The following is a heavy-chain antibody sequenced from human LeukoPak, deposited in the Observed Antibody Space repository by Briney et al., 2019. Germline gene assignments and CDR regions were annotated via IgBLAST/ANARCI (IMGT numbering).Heavy chain of an antibody. Sequence: GGSLRLSCDASGFTFSNYNMNWVRQAPGKGLEWVSSISSSGSYIYYADSLQGRFTISRDNAKNSLYLQMTSLRAEDTAVYYCAREYYDGGNSGYYYVELYYFDYWGQGTLVTVSS. CDR2: ISSSGSYI. D-gene: IGHD3-22*01. CDR1: GFTFSNYN. V-gene: IGHV3-21*01. J-gene: IGHJ4*02. CDR3: AREYYDGGNSGYYYVELYYFDY.